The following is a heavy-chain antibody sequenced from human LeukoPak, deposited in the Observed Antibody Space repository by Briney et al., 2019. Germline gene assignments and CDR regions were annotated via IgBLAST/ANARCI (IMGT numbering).Heavy chain of an antibody. J-gene: IGHJ4*02. CDR3: ARVVGRGWDFDY. CDR2: INAGNGNT. V-gene: IGHV1-3*01. D-gene: IGHD6-19*01. Sequence: ASVKVSCKASGYTFTSYAMQWVRQAPGQRLEWMGWINAGNGNTKYSQKFQGRVTITRDTSASTAYMELSSLRSEDTAVYYCARVVGRGWDFDYWGQGTLVTVSS. CDR1: GYTFTSYA.